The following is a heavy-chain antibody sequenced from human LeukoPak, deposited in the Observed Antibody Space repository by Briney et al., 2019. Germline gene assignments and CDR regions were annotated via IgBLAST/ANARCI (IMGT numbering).Heavy chain of an antibody. D-gene: IGHD5-18*01. J-gene: IGHJ4*02. V-gene: IGHV4-59*01. CDR2: IYYTGNTNHYSGST. Sequence: SETLSLTCTVSGASISGNYWTWIRQPPGKELEWIGYIYYTGNTNHYSGSTNYNPSLKSRVTISVDTSKNQFSLKLSSVTVSDTAVYYCAKDSNSYLDYWGQGTPVTVSS. CDR1: GASISGNY. CDR3: AKDSNSYLDY.